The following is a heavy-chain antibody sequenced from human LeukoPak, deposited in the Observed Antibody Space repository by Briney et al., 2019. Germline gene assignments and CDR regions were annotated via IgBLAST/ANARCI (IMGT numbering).Heavy chain of an antibody. CDR3: AKDWSNSGWYFDY. Sequence: PGGSLRLSCAASRFTFSSYGMHWVRQAPGKGLEWVAFIRYDGSNKYYADSVKGRFTISRDNSKNTLYLQVNSLRAEDTAVYYCAKDWSNSGWYFDYWGQGTLVTVSS. V-gene: IGHV3-30*02. CDR1: RFTFSSYG. J-gene: IGHJ4*02. D-gene: IGHD6-19*01. CDR2: IRYDGSNK.